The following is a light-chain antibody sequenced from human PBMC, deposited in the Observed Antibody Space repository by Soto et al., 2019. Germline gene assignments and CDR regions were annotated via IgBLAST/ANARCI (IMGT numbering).Light chain of an antibody. J-gene: IGKJ1*01. CDR3: QQYNNWPPWT. CDR2: GAS. V-gene: IGKV3-15*01. CDR1: QSVSSN. Sequence: EIVMTQSPATLSVSPGERATLSCRASQSVSSNLAWYQQKPGQAPRLLIYGASTRAAGIPARFSGSGSGTEFTLTISRLQSEDFAVYYCQQYNNWPPWTSGQGTKVEIK.